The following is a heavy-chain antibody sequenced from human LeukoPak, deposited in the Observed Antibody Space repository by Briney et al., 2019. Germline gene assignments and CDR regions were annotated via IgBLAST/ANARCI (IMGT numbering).Heavy chain of an antibody. CDR3: ARHLAGDSLYRHIDY. J-gene: IGHJ4*02. CDR2: IKQDGSET. CDR1: TITFSKSW. D-gene: IGHD5/OR15-5a*01. V-gene: IGHV3-7*04. Sequence: GGSLRLSCTASTITFSKSWMSWVRQAPGKGLEWVANIKQDGSETKYVDSVKGRFTVSRDNAKNSVFLLMNSLRGEDTAIYYCARHLAGDSLYRHIDYWGQGTLVTVSS.